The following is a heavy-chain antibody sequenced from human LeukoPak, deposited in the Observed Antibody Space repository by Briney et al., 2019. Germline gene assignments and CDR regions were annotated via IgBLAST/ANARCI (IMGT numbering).Heavy chain of an antibody. V-gene: IGHV3-49*04. J-gene: IGHJ4*02. CDR2: IRSKGYGGIT. CDR3: TRGTYYFDS. D-gene: IGHD3/OR15-3a*01. Sequence: PGRSLTLFCTVSGFTYRDYGMSWVRQAPGKGLECVVFIRSKGYGGITENAASVKGRFTISRDDSKSIAYLQMNSLKTEDTAVYYCTRGTYYFDSWGQGTLVTVSA. CDR1: GFTYRDYG.